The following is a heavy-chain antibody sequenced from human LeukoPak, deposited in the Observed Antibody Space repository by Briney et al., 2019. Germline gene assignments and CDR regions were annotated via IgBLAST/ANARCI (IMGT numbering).Heavy chain of an antibody. V-gene: IGHV3-64*01. D-gene: IGHD1-20*01. Sequence: GGSLRLSCAASGFTFSSYAMHWVRQAPGKGLEYVSAISSNGGSTYCANSVKGRFTISRDNSKNTLYLQMGSLRAEDMAVYYCARVGIYYYYGMDVWGQGTTVTVSS. CDR2: ISSNGGST. CDR1: GFTFSSYA. J-gene: IGHJ6*02. CDR3: ARVGIYYYYGMDV.